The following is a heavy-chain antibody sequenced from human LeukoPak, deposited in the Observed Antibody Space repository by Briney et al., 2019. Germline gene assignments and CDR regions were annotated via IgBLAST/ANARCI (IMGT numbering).Heavy chain of an antibody. CDR1: GYSISSGYY. CDR3: ARLDLGKFDH. CDR2: IYHSGST. V-gene: IGHV4-38-2*01. D-gene: IGHD3/OR15-3a*01. Sequence: SETLSLTCAVSGYSISSGYYWGWIRQPPGKGLEWIGSIYHSGSTYYNPSVKSRVTISVETSKNQFSLKLSSVTAADTAVYYCARLDLGKFDHWGQGTLVTVSS. J-gene: IGHJ5*02.